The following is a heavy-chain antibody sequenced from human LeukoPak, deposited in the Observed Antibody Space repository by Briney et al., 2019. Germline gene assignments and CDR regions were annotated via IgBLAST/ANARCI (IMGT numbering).Heavy chain of an antibody. CDR3: ARSGAPPHYYYYYLDV. CDR1: GYTFTGYY. V-gene: IGHV1-2*02. J-gene: IGHJ6*03. CDR2: INPNSGDT. D-gene: IGHD7-27*01. Sequence: ASVKVSCKASGYTFTGYYIHWVRQAPGQGLEWMGWINPNSGDTNFAQKFQGRVTMTRDTSISAAHMELISLKPDDTAVYFCARSGAPPHYYYYYLDVWGKGTTVTVSS.